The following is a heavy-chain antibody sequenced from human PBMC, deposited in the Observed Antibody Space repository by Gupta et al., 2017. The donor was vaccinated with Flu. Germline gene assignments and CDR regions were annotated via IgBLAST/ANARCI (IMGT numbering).Heavy chain of an antibody. CDR1: DYY. D-gene: IGHD1-7*01. V-gene: IGHV3-11*01. CDR3: ASENWNYQEGTFDY. J-gene: IGHJ4*02. CDR2: ISSSGSTI. Sequence: DYYMSWIRQAPGKGLEWVSYISSSGSTIYYADSVKGRFTISRDNAKNSLYLQMNSLRAEDTAVYYCASENWNYQEGTFDYWGQGTLVTVSS.